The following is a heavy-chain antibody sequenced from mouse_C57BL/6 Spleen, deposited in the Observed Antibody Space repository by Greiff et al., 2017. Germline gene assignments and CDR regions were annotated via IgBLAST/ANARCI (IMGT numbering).Heavy chain of an antibody. D-gene: IGHD1-1*01. CDR3: ARRTYYGSNAMDY. CDR2: INPNNGGT. J-gene: IGHJ4*01. CDR1: GYTFTDYN. Sequence: VQLQQSGPELVKPGASVKMSCKASGYTFTDYNMHWVKQSHGKSLEWIGYINPNNGGTSYNQQFKGKATLTVNKSSSTAYMELRSLTSEDSAVYYCARRTYYGSNAMDYWGQGTSVTVSS. V-gene: IGHV1-22*01.